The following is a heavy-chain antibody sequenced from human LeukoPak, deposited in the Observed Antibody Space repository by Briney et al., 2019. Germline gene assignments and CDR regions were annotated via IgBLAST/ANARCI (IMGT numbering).Heavy chain of an antibody. D-gene: IGHD2-15*01. V-gene: IGHV3-30*04. CDR1: GFTFSSYA. J-gene: IGHJ6*02. Sequence: HSGGSLRLSCAASGFTFSSYAMHWVRQAPGKGLEWVALIPFDGSNKYYADSVKGRFSISRDNSKNTVYLQMNSLRAEDTAVYRCARDRGYCSGARCKIYNYYGMDVWGQGTTVTVSS. CDR2: IPFDGSNK. CDR3: ARDRGYCSGARCKIYNYYGMDV.